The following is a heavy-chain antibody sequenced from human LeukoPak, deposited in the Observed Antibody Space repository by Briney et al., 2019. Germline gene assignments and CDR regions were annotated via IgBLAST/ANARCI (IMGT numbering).Heavy chain of an antibody. CDR2: IYDSGST. CDR3: ASEGYCSSTSCHPVFDY. Sequence: SETLSLTCTVSDGSISGYFWSWIRQPPGKGLEWIGYIYDSGSTNYNPSLKSRVTISVDTSKNQFSLRLSSVTAADTAVYYCASEGYCSSTSCHPVFDYWGQETLVTVSS. V-gene: IGHV4-59*12. J-gene: IGHJ4*02. CDR1: DGSISGYF. D-gene: IGHD2-2*01.